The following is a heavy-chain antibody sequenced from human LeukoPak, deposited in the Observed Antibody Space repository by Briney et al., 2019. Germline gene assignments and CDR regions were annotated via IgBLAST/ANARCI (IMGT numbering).Heavy chain of an antibody. CDR2: IHASGGRT. V-gene: IGHV3-23*01. Sequence: GGSLRLSCAASGFTFNTYTMGWVRQAPGKGLEWVSDIHASGGRTFYADSVKGRFTISRDNSKNTLYVQVNSLGTEGTAAYYCAKGSYYDSSGSFYFDYWGQGTLVTVSS. CDR1: GFTFNTYT. J-gene: IGHJ4*02. D-gene: IGHD3-22*01. CDR3: AKGSYYDSSGSFYFDY.